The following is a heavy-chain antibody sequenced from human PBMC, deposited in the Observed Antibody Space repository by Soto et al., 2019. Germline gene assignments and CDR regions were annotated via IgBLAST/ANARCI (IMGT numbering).Heavy chain of an antibody. Sequence: QVQLQESGPGLVKPSETLSLTCTVSGDSVSRTDYYWGWIRQPPGKGLEWIGSISYGGSTYYIPSLESQTTISADTSKNQFSLKLSSVTDADTGVYYCARHGTAPSPYTRFGPWRRGTLVSVSS. CDR2: ISYGGST. V-gene: IGHV4-39*01. CDR3: ARHGTAPSPYTRFGP. J-gene: IGHJ5*02. D-gene: IGHD1-7*01. CDR1: GDSVSRTDYY.